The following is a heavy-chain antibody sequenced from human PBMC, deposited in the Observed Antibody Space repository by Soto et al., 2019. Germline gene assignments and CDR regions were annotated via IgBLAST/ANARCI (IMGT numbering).Heavy chain of an antibody. J-gene: IGHJ4*02. D-gene: IGHD3-22*01. CDR1: GGTFSSYA. CDR2: IIPIFGTA. V-gene: IGHV1-69*13. Sequence: ASVKVSCKASGGTFSSYAISWVRQAPGQGLEWMGGIIPIFGTANYAQKFQGRVTITADESTSTAYMELSSLRSEDTAVYYCARDPETDSSGYLWFDYWGQGTLVTVSS. CDR3: ARDPETDSSGYLWFDY.